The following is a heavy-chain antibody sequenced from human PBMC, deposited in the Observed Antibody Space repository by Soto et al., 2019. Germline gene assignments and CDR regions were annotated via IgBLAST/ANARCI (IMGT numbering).Heavy chain of an antibody. CDR2: IEGDGSST. Sequence: GGSLRLSCAASGFTFSYYWMHWVRQAPGKGLVWVSRIEGDGSSTNYAGSVKGRFTISRDNAKNTLYLQMNSLRGEDTVVYYCVISAWPYYFDYWGQGTLVTVSS. J-gene: IGHJ4*02. V-gene: IGHV3-74*01. CDR3: VISAWPYYFDY. CDR1: GFTFSYYW.